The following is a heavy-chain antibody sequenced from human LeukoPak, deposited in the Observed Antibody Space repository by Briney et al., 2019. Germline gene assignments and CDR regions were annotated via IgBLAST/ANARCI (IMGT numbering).Heavy chain of an antibody. J-gene: IGHJ6*02. V-gene: IGHV3-33*01. D-gene: IGHD6-13*01. CDR2: IWYDGSNK. CDR1: GFTFSSYG. CDR3: ARDTAAAGTLEDPRGPYGMDV. Sequence: GGSLRLSCAASGFTFSSYGMHWVRQAPGKGLEWVAVIWYDGSNKYYADSVKGRFTISRDNSKNTLYLQMNSLRAEDTAVYYCARDTAAAGTLEDPRGPYGMDVWGQGTTVTVSS.